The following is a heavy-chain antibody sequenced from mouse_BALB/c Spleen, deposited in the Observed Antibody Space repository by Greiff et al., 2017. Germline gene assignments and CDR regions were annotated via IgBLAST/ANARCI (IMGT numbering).Heavy chain of an antibody. J-gene: IGHJ3*01. CDR2: ISSGSSTT. D-gene: IGHD1-1*01. CDR1: GFTFSSYG. CDR3: ARSAVGEWFAY. V-gene: IGHV5-17*02. Sequence: DVHLVESGGGLVQPGGSLKLSCAASGFTFSSYGMHWVRQAPEKGLEWFAYISSGSSTTYYTDTVKGRFTISRDNPKNTLFLQMTSLRSEDTAMYYCARSAVGEWFAYWGQGTPVTVSA.